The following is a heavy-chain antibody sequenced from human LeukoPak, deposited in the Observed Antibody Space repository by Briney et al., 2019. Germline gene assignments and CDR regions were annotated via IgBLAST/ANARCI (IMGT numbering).Heavy chain of an antibody. Sequence: EASVKVSSTTSGYTFTDYSMLWVRQAPGEGIEWIGWINPNSGATNYAQKFKGRVTMARDTSITTAYMELSRLTSDDAAVYYCSTEDKYCTTTSCVDYWGQGTLVTVST. CDR2: INPNSGAT. J-gene: IGHJ4*02. CDR1: GYTFTDYS. V-gene: IGHV1-2*02. D-gene: IGHD2-2*01. CDR3: STEDKYCTTTSCVDY.